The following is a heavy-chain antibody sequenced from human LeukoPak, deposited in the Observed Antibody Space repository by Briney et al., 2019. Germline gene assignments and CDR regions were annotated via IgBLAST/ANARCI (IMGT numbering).Heavy chain of an antibody. CDR3: AKIPTVTTYFDY. J-gene: IGHJ4*02. CDR1: GFTFSSYA. CDR2: ISGSGGST. Sequence: GGSLTLSCAPSGFTFSSYAMSWVRQAPGKGLEWVSAISGSGGSTYYADSVKGRFTISRDNSKNTLYLQMNSLRAEDTAVYYCAKIPTVTTYFDYWGQGTLVTVSS. V-gene: IGHV3-23*01. D-gene: IGHD4-17*01.